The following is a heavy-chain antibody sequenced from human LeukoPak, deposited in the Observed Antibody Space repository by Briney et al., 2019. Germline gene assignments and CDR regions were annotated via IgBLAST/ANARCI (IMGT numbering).Heavy chain of an antibody. CDR1: GGSFSGYY. CDR2: INHSGST. Sequence: SETLSLTCAVYGGSFSGYYWSWIRQPPGEGLEWIGEINHSGSTNYNPSLKSRVTISVDPSKNQFSLKLSSVTAADTAVYYCARVLGRPVSHAFAIWGQGTMVTVSS. J-gene: IGHJ3*02. CDR3: ARVLGRPVSHAFAI. V-gene: IGHV4-34*01. D-gene: IGHD3/OR15-3a*01.